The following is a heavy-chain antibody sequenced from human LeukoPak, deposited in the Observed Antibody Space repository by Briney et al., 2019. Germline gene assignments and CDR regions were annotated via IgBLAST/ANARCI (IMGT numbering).Heavy chain of an antibody. Sequence: KTSQTLSLTCTVSGGSISSGGYYWSWIRQHPGKGLEWIGYIYYSGSTYYNPSLKSRVTISVDTSKNQFSLKLSSVTAADMAVYYCASRSYRRAFDIWGQGTMVTVSS. D-gene: IGHD3-10*01. V-gene: IGHV4-31*03. CDR3: ASRSYRRAFDI. CDR1: GGSISSGGYY. J-gene: IGHJ3*02. CDR2: IYYSGST.